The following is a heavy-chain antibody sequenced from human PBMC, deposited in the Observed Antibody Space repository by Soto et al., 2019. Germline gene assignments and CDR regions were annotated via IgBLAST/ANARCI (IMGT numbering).Heavy chain of an antibody. V-gene: IGHV1-18*04. CDR1: GYTFTSYG. CDR3: ATSQYCSGGSCLEY. J-gene: IGHJ4*02. D-gene: IGHD2-15*01. CDR2: TSAYNGNT. Sequence: ASVKVSCKASGYTFTSYGISWVRQAPGQGLEWMGWTSAYNGNTNYAQKLQGRVTMTTETSTSKDYMELRSMRSDDTAVYYCATSQYCSGGSCLEYWGQGNPVTVSS.